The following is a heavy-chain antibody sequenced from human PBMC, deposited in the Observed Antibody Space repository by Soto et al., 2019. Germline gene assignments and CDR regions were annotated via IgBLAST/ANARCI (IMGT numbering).Heavy chain of an antibody. CDR2: ISPYSGNT. V-gene: IGHV1-18*01. CDR3: AMVDNYVTPTPQDV. Sequence: QVQLVQSGDEVRKPGSSVKVSCKASGYIFVNYGIAWVRQAPGQGLEWMGWISPYSGNTHYASKVQGSLTMXTXTXXSTADMDLGSLTSDDTAVYYCAMVDNYVTPTPQDVWGQGTTVTVSS. CDR1: GYIFVNYG. J-gene: IGHJ6*02. D-gene: IGHD3-16*01.